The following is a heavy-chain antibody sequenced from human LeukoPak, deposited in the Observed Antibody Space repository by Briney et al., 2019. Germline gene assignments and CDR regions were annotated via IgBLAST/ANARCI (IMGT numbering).Heavy chain of an antibody. CDR1: GFTFSTCA. V-gene: IGHV3-23*01. Sequence: GGSLRLSCAASGFTFSTCAMNWVRQAPGQGLEWVSGISGSGDNTYYADSVRGRFTISRDKSKSTVYLQMNSLGVEDTAIYYCARGRKLGAPTYFFDYWGQGTLVTVSS. J-gene: IGHJ4*02. CDR2: ISGSGDNT. CDR3: ARGRKLGAPTYFFDY. D-gene: IGHD1-26*01.